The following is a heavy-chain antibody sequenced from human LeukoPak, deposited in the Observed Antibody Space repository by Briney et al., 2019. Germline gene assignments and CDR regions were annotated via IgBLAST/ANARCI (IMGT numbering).Heavy chain of an antibody. J-gene: IGHJ4*02. CDR3: ARDLGDTYGSVGDFDY. V-gene: IGHV1-2*02. CDR2: INPDSGGT. CDR1: GYTFTGYY. Sequence: VASVKVSCKASGYTFTGYYMHWVRQAPGQGVEWMGWINPDSGGTIYAQNFQGRVTMTRDTSISTAYMELSSLRSDDTAVYYCARDLGDTYGSVGDFDYWGQGTLVTVSS. D-gene: IGHD3-10*01.